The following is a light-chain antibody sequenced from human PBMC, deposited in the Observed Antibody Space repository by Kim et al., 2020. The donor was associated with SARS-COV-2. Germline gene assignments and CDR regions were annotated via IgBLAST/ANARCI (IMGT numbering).Light chain of an antibody. Sequence: EIVLTQSPATLSLSPGEGATLSCRASQSISNYLAWYQQKPGQAPRLLIYDASNRAPGIPARFSGSGSGTDFTLSISSLQPEDFAVYFCQQRNNWPHLTFGGGTKVEIK. J-gene: IGKJ4*01. V-gene: IGKV3-11*01. CDR3: QQRNNWPHLT. CDR2: DAS. CDR1: QSISNY.